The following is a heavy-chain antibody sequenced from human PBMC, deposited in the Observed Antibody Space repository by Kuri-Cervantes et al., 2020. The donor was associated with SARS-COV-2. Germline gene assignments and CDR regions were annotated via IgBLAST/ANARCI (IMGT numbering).Heavy chain of an antibody. D-gene: IGHD3-10*01. CDR3: ARDLRYYGSGSWDYMDV. CDR2: IWYDGSNK. CDR1: GFTFSSYG. J-gene: IGHJ6*03. Sequence: GESLKISCAASGFTFSSYGMHWVRQAPGKGLEWVAVIWYDGSNKYYADSVKGRFTISRDNSKNTLYLQMNSLSAEDTAVYYCARDLRYYGSGSWDYMDVWGKGTTVTVSS. V-gene: IGHV3-33*01.